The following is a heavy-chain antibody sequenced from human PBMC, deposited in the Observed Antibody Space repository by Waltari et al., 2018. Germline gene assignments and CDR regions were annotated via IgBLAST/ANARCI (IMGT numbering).Heavy chain of an antibody. J-gene: IGHJ5*02. V-gene: IGHV4-34*01. CDR2: INHSGST. D-gene: IGHD3-10*01. Sequence: QVQLQQWGAGLLKPSETLSLTCAVYGGSFSGYYWSWIRQPPGKGLEWIGEINHSGSTNYNPSLKSRVTISVDTSKNQFSLKLSSVTAADTAVYYCARGGKYYGSGSYHFGWFDPWGQGTLVTVSS. CDR3: ARGGKYYGSGSYHFGWFDP. CDR1: GGSFSGYY.